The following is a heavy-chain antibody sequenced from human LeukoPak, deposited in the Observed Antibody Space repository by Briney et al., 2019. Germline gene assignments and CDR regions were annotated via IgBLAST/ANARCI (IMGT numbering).Heavy chain of an antibody. CDR2: INGNGAST. CDR3: AKDQGYSYYYLDY. J-gene: IGHJ4*02. V-gene: IGHV3-23*01. CDR1: GFTFNNHA. D-gene: IGHD5-18*01. Sequence: GRSLRLSCAASGFTFNNHAMSWVRQAPGKGLEWVSGINGNGASTYYSDSVKGRFTISRDNSKNTLYLQMSSLRAEDTAIYYCAKDQGYSYYYLDYWGQGTLVTVSS.